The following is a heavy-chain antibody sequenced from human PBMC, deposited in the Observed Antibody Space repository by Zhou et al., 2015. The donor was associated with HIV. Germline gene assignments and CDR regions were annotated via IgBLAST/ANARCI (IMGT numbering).Heavy chain of an antibody. V-gene: IGHV1-69*12. D-gene: IGHD3-9*01. Sequence: QVQLVQSGAEVKKPGSSVKVSCKASGGTFSSYAISWVRQAPGQGLEWMGGIIPIFGTANYAQKFQGRVTITADESTSTAYMELSSLRSEDTAVYYCARGEFDYDILTGYRHMGPEYFQHWGQGTLVTVSS. J-gene: IGHJ1*01. CDR1: GGTFSSYA. CDR2: IIPIFGTA. CDR3: ARGEFDYDILTGYRHMGPEYFQH.